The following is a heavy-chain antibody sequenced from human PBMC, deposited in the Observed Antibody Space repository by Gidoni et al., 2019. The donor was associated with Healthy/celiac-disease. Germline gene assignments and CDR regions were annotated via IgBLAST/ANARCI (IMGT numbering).Heavy chain of an antibody. J-gene: IGHJ3*02. CDR1: GFTCSRYS. CDR3: ARGPNYDSSGYYYRRGAFDI. Sequence: EVQLVASGGCLVQPGGSLRLSCAASGFTCSRYSVNWVRQAPGKGLEWVSYIRSSSSTIYYADSVKGRFTISRDNAKNALYRKMNSLRDEDTAVYYCARGPNYDSSGYYYRRGAFDIWGQGTMVTVSS. D-gene: IGHD3-22*01. V-gene: IGHV3-48*02. CDR2: IRSSSSTI.